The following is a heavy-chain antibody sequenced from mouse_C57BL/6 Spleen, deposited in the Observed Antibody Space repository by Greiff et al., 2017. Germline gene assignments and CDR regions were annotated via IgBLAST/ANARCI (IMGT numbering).Heavy chain of an antibody. V-gene: IGHV5-9-1*02. CDR2: ISSGGDYI. J-gene: IGHJ4*01. D-gene: IGHD2-3*01. CDR1: GFTFSSYA. CDR3: TGYLYYYAMDY. Sequence: EVQRVESGEGLVKPGGSLKLSCAASGFTFSSYAMSWVRQTPEKRLEWVAYISSGGDYIYYADTVKGRFTISRDNARNTLYLQMSSLKSEDTAMYYCTGYLYYYAMDYWGQGTSVTVSS.